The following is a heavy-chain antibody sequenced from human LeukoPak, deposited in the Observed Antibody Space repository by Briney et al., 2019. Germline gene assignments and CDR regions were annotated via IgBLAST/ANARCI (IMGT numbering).Heavy chain of an antibody. CDR2: INPNSGGT. V-gene: IGHV1-2*06. Sequence: ASVKVSCKASGYTFTGYYMHWVRQAPGQGLEWMGRINPNSGGTNYAQKFQGRVTMTRDTSISTAYMELSRLRSDDTAVYYRARVFTLRATVIPFDYWGQGTLVTVSS. CDR3: ARVFTLRATVIPFDY. D-gene: IGHD4-17*01. J-gene: IGHJ4*02. CDR1: GYTFTGYY.